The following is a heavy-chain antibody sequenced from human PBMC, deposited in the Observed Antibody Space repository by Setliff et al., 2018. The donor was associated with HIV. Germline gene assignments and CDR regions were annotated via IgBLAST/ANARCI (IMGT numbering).Heavy chain of an antibody. CDR1: GYSISSGYY. D-gene: IGHD5-18*01. V-gene: IGHV4-38-2*01. CDR2: IYHSGST. J-gene: IGHJ4*02. CDR3: ARRTTYVDTAMYDY. Sequence: LSLTCAVSGYSISSGYYWGWIRQPPGKGLEWIGSIYHSGSTYYNPSLKSRVTISVDTSKNQFSLKLSSVTAADTAVYYCARRTTYVDTAMYDYWGQGTLVTVSS.